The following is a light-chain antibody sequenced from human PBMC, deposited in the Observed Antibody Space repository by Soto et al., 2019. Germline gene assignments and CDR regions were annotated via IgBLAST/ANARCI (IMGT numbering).Light chain of an antibody. CDR1: QNIRGNE. J-gene: IGKJ1*01. V-gene: IGKV3-20*01. CDR2: RGS. CDR3: QDYGTSAPWT. Sequence: VLTQSPGTLSLSPGERTTLSCRASQNIRGNELAWYQQKPGQPPRLLIYRGSSRAPGIPDRFSGRVSGTEFNLTISRLEPEDFAVYYCQDYGTSAPWTFGQGTRVEIK.